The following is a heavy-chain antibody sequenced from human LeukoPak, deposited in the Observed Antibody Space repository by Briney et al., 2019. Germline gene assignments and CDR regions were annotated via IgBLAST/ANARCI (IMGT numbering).Heavy chain of an antibody. D-gene: IGHD4-17*01. CDR1: GFTFSSYW. CDR3: ARLGARQILEY. Sequence: GGSLRLSCAASGFTFSSYWMSWVRQAPGKGLEWVANIKQDGGEKYYLDSVKGRFTVSRDNAKNSLYLQMNSLRAEDTAVYYCARLGARQILEYWGQGTLVTVSS. J-gene: IGHJ4*02. CDR2: IKQDGGEK. V-gene: IGHV3-7*01.